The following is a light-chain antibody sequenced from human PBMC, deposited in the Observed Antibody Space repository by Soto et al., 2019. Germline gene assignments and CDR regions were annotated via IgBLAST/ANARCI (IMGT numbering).Light chain of an antibody. Sequence: QSLLTQPPSVSGAPGQRVTISCSGSSSNIGSNNVNWYQQLPGTAPKVLIYSNNQRPSGVPDRFSSSKSGTSASLAISGLQSEDEADYYCAAWDDSLNGAVFGGGTKLTVL. CDR2: SNN. J-gene: IGLJ2*01. V-gene: IGLV1-44*01. CDR3: AAWDDSLNGAV. CDR1: SSNIGSNN.